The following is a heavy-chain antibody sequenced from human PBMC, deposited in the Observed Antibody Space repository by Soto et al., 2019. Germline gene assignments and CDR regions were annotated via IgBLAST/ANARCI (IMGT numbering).Heavy chain of an antibody. V-gene: IGHV1-69*06. CDR2: IVPNVGTV. CDR3: ARRDTSGFLRYFDN. J-gene: IGHJ4*02. D-gene: IGHD3-3*01. Sequence: QMQLVQSGAEVKKTGSSVKVSCKASGGTLSSFINYPINWVRQAPGQGLECMGGIVPNVGTVNYAQKFQGRVTITADKSTGTAYMELSSLRSEDTALYYCARRDTSGFLRYFDNWGQGTLVTVSS. CDR1: GGTLSSFINYP.